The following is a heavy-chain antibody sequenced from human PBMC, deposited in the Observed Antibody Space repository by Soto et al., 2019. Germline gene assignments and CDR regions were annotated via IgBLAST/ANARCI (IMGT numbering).Heavy chain of an antibody. Sequence: QVPLVESGGGVVQPGRSLRLSCAASRFTFSSYGTHWVRQAPGKGLEWVAVIWYDGTTKYYADSVKGRFTISRDNSKNPLSLQMNSRRAEDTAVYYCARDGGYSGYDYGMDVWGQGTTVTVSS. CDR2: IWYDGTTK. V-gene: IGHV3-33*01. CDR3: ARDGGYSGYDYGMDV. D-gene: IGHD5-12*01. CDR1: RFTFSSYG. J-gene: IGHJ6*02.